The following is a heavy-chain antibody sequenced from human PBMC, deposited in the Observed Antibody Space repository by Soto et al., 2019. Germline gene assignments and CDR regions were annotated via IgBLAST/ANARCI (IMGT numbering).Heavy chain of an antibody. J-gene: IGHJ5*01. D-gene: IGHD1-26*01. CDR2: TYYRSKWYN. V-gene: IGHV6-1*01. CDR3: VRXIGNSWLDF. CDR1: GDSVSSSSVT. Sequence: SQTLPLTCAISGDSVSSSSVTWNWIRQSPSRGLGWLGRTYYRSKWYNDYAESVKSRITINPDTSKNQFSLHLNSVTPEDTAVYYCVRXIGNSWLDFWGQGTLVTVSS.